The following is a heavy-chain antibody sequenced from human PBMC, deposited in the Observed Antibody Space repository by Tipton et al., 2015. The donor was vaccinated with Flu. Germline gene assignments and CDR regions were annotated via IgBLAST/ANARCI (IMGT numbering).Heavy chain of an antibody. D-gene: IGHD7-27*01. Sequence: SLRLSCAASEFTFSSYEMNWVRQVPGKGLEWLSYISSSGNTMSYADSVRGRFTISRDNTKKSLYLQLNSLRAEDTAIYYCATLTGDDYWGQGIMVTVSS. CDR1: EFTFSSYE. V-gene: IGHV3-48*03. CDR3: ATLTGDDY. J-gene: IGHJ4*02. CDR2: ISSSGNTM.